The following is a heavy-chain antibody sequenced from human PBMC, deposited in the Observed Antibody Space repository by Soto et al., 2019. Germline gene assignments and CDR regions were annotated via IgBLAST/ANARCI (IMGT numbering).Heavy chain of an antibody. V-gene: IGHV3-23*01. CDR2: IKGSGGGK. CDR1: GFTFSSYA. Sequence: GGSLRLSCAASGFTFSSYAMSWVRQAPGKGLEWVSNIKGSGGGKYYVDSVKGRFTISRDNSKNTLYLQMNSLRAEDTAVYYCARDLSYDFWSGYYFFSPPYFDYWGQGTLVTVSS. CDR3: ARDLSYDFWSGYYFFSPPYFDY. J-gene: IGHJ4*02. D-gene: IGHD3-3*01.